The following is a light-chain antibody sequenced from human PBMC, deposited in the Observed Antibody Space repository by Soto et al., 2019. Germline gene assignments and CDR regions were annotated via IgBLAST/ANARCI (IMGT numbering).Light chain of an antibody. Sequence: IQLTQSPSSLSASVGDRVTITCRASQDINYYLAWYQHKPGTAPKLLIYAASTLQSGVPSRFSGSGSGTDFTLTISSLQPEDFATYYCQQLDSYPRTFGPGTKVDIK. CDR3: QQLDSYPRT. V-gene: IGKV1-9*01. CDR1: QDINYY. CDR2: AAS. J-gene: IGKJ3*01.